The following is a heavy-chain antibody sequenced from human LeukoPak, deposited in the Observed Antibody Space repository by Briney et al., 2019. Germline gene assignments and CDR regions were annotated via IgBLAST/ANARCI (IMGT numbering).Heavy chain of an antibody. J-gene: IGHJ4*02. CDR2: IGHDGSKI. V-gene: IGHV3-30*02. D-gene: IGHD3-16*01. Sequence: GSLRLSCAASGFSFSTFGMHWVRQAPGKGLEWVAFIGHDGSKIYYADSVQGRFTISRDNSKNTLYLEMNSLSGEDTALYYCAKDHVTWGNRYFDHWGQGTLGTVSS. CDR3: AKDHVTWGNRYFDH. CDR1: GFSFSTFG.